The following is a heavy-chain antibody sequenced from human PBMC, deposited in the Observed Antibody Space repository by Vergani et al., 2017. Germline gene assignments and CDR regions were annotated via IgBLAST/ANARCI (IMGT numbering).Heavy chain of an antibody. CDR1: GFTFSSYS. Sequence: EVQLVESGGGLVKPGGSLRLSCAASGFTFSSYSMNWVRQAPGKGLEWVSSISSSSSYIYYADSVKGRFTISRDNAKISLYLQMNSLRAEDTAVYYCARDAGGSYYFGFADYWGQGTLVTVSS. CDR3: ARDAGGSYYFGFADY. CDR2: ISSSSSYI. V-gene: IGHV3-21*01. D-gene: IGHD1-26*01. J-gene: IGHJ4*02.